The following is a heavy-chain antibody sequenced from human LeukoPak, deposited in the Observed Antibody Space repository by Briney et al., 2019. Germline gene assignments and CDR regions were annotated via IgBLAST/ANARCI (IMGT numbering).Heavy chain of an antibody. CDR1: GGSISSYY. Sequence: SETLSLTCTVSGGSISSYYWSWIRQPAGKGLEWIGRIYTSGSTNYNPSLKSRVTMSVDTSKNQFSLKLSSVTAVDTAVYYCARDGSLGRPYYFDHWGQGTLVTVSS. CDR2: IYTSGST. CDR3: ARDGSLGRPYYFDH. D-gene: IGHD3-16*01. V-gene: IGHV4-4*07. J-gene: IGHJ4*02.